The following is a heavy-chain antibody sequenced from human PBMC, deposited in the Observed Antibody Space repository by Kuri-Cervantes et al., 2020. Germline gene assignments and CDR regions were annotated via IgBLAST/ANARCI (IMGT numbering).Heavy chain of an antibody. CDR2: ISSSSSTI. Sequence: GESLKISCAASGFTFSSYSMNWVRQAPGKGLEWVSYISSSSSTIYYADSVKGRFTISRDNAKNSLYLQMNSLRSEDTAVYYCARGPWGHFDYWGQGTLVTVSS. CDR1: GFTFSSYS. J-gene: IGHJ4*02. V-gene: IGHV3-48*01. D-gene: IGHD7-27*01. CDR3: ARGPWGHFDY.